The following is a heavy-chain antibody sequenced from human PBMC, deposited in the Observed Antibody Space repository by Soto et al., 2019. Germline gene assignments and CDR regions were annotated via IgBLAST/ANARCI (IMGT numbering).Heavy chain of an antibody. J-gene: IGHJ4*02. V-gene: IGHV3-23*01. Sequence: EVQLLESGGGLVQPGGSLRLSCAASGFTFSSYAMSWVRQAPGKGLEWVSAISGSGGSTYYADSVKGRFTISRDNSKNTLYLQMHRLRAEDTAVYYCAKPSLHYYDMPDPCGYWGQGTLVTVSS. D-gene: IGHD3-22*01. CDR2: ISGSGGST. CDR3: AKPSLHYYDMPDPCGY. CDR1: GFTFSSYA.